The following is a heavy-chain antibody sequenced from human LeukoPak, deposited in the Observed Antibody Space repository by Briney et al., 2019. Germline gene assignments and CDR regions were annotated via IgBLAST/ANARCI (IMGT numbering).Heavy chain of an antibody. Sequence: GGSLRLSCAASGFSFDDFAMHWVRQAPGKGLEWVSLISGDGGSTYYADSVRRRFTISRDNSKNSLYLQMNSLRTEDTALYYCAREPGPAITMVRGEVFDIWGQGTMVIVSS. CDR1: GFSFDDFA. V-gene: IGHV3-43*02. CDR3: AREPGPAITMVRGEVFDI. J-gene: IGHJ3*02. CDR2: ISGDGGST. D-gene: IGHD3-10*01.